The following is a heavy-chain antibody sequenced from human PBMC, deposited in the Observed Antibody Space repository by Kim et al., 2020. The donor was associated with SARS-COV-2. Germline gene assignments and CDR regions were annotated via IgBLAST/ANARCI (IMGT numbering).Heavy chain of an antibody. Sequence: GGSLRLSCAASGFTFSSYAMSWVRQAPGKGLEWVSAISGSGGSTYYADSVKGRFTISRDNSKNTLYLQMNSLRAEDTAVYYCAKDFGIAVAGQGAYWGQGTLVTVSS. CDR1: GFTFSSYA. J-gene: IGHJ4*02. CDR3: AKDFGIAVAGQGAY. CDR2: ISGSGGST. D-gene: IGHD6-19*01. V-gene: IGHV3-23*01.